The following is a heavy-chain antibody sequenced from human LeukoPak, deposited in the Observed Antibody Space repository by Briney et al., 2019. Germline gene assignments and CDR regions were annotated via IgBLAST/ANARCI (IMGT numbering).Heavy chain of an antibody. D-gene: IGHD3-3*01. Sequence: ASVKVSCKASGYTFTGYYMHWVRQAPGQGLEWMGWINPNSGGTNYAQKFQGRVTMTRDTSISTAYMELSRLRSDDTAVYYCAREKSGSYYDFWSGSRGAFDIWGQGTMVTVPS. CDR2: INPNSGGT. CDR3: AREKSGSYYDFWSGSRGAFDI. J-gene: IGHJ3*02. V-gene: IGHV1-2*02. CDR1: GYTFTGYY.